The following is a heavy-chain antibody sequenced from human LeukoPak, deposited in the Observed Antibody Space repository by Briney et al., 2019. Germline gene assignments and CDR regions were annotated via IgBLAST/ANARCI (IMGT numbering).Heavy chain of an antibody. CDR3: ARQYCTSTSCYSGIDY. Sequence: GESLKISCKGSGYSFTSYWIGWVRQMPGKGLEWMGIIYPGDSDTRYSPSFQGQVTISADKSISTAYLLWSSLKASDTAMYYCARQYCTSTSCYSGIDYWGQGTLATVSS. CDR2: IYPGDSDT. V-gene: IGHV5-51*01. J-gene: IGHJ4*02. CDR1: GYSFTSYW. D-gene: IGHD2-2*01.